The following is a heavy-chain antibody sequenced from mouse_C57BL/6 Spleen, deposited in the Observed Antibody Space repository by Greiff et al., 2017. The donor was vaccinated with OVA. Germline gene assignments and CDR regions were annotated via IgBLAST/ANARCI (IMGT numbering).Heavy chain of an antibody. CDR1: GYTFTDYN. V-gene: IGHV1-18*01. Sequence: EVKVVESGPELVKPGASVKIPCKASGYTFTDYNMDWVKQSHGKSLEWIGDINPNNGGTIYNQKFKGKATLTVDKSSSTAYMELRSLTSEDTAVYYCARTYDYDEVGYAMDYWGQGTSVTVSS. CDR2: INPNNGGT. J-gene: IGHJ4*01. CDR3: ARTYDYDEVGYAMDY. D-gene: IGHD2-4*01.